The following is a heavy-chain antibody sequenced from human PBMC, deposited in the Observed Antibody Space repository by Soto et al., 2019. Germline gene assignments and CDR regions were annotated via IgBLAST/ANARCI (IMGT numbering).Heavy chain of an antibody. CDR3: ATRDTGRVY. J-gene: IGHJ4*02. Sequence: QVQLQESGPGLVKPSGTLSLTCAVSGVSIGSHDWWTWVRQPPGKGLEWIGESHQSGNTNYNSSLESRVTRSLDKSKNHFSLQLSSVTVADTAVYYCATRDTGRVYWGQGTLVTVSS. D-gene: IGHD5-18*01. CDR1: GVSIGSHDW. V-gene: IGHV4-4*02. CDR2: SHQSGNT.